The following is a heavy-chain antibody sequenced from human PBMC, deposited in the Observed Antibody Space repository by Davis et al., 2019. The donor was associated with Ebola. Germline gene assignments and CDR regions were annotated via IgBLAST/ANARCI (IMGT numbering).Heavy chain of an antibody. CDR1: GFTFNNYA. V-gene: IGHV3-23*03. Sequence: PGESLKISCAASGFTFNNYAMTWVRQAPGKGLEWVSVINRDGTNTYYADSVKGRFTMSRDNSKNTVYLEIDSLRADDAAVYFCAKAGHLWLGESMDGDYYFDFWGQGTLVTVSS. J-gene: IGHJ4*02. CDR3: AKAGHLWLGESMDGDYYFDF. D-gene: IGHD3-10*01. CDR2: INRDGTNT.